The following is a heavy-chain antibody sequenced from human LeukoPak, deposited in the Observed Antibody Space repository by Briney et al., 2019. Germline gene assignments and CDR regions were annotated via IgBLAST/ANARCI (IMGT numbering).Heavy chain of an antibody. J-gene: IGHJ3*02. CDR3: ARDRTYSSSWYRPHGGSFDI. D-gene: IGHD6-13*01. CDR1: GGSISSYY. V-gene: IGHV4-4*07. Sequence: SETLSLTCTVSGGSISSYYWSWIRQPAGKGLEWIGRIYTSGSTNYNPSLKSRVTMSVDTSKNQFSLKLSSVTAADTAVYYCARDRTYSSSWYRPHGGSFDIWGQGTMVTVSS. CDR2: IYTSGST.